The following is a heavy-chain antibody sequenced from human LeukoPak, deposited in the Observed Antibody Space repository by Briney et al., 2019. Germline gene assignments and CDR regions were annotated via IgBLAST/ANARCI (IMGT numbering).Heavy chain of an antibody. V-gene: IGHV4-38-2*02. CDR3: ARLGGYCSSTSCYWDPENAFDI. D-gene: IGHD2-2*01. Sequence: NPSETLSLTCTVSGYSISSGYYWGWSRQPPGKGLEGIGIIDHSGSTSYNPSLKSRVTISVDTSKNHFSLKLRSVTTADTATYYRARLGGYCSSTSCYWDPENAFDIGGQGPMVPVSS. CDR2: IDHSGST. CDR1: GYSISSGYY. J-gene: IGHJ3*02.